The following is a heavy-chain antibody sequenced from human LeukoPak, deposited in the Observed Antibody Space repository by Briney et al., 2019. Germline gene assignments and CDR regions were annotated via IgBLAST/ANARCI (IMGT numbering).Heavy chain of an antibody. J-gene: IGHJ2*01. D-gene: IGHD6-19*01. CDR3: AKEYSSGWSYWFFDL. CDR1: GFTFSSDG. Sequence: GGSLRLYCAASGFTFSSDGMSWVRQAPGKGLEWVSVISASGGTTYADSVKGRFTISRDNSKNTLDLQMNSLRAEDTAVYYCAKEYSSGWSYWFFDLWGRGTLVTVSS. CDR2: ISASGGTT. V-gene: IGHV3-23*01.